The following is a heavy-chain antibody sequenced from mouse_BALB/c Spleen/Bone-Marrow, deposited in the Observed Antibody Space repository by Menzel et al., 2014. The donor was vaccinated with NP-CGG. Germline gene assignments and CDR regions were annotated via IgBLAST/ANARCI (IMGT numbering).Heavy chain of an antibody. Sequence: EVKLVESGGGLVKPGGSLKLSCAASGFTFSSYAMSWVRQTPEKRLEWVATISSGGSYTYYPDSVKGRFTISRDNAKNTLCLQMSRLRSEDTAKNYCARHDYAYWGQGTLVTVSA. D-gene: IGHD2-4*01. CDR3: ARHDYAY. CDR1: GFTFSSYA. CDR2: ISSGGSYT. J-gene: IGHJ3*01. V-gene: IGHV5-9-3*01.